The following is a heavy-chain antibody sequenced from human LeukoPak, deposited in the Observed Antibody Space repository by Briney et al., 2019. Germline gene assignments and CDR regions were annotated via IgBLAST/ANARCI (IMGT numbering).Heavy chain of an antibody. V-gene: IGHV1-69*06. Sequence: GASVNVSYKGSGGTFNSYAISWVRQAPGQGREWMGGIIPIFGTANYAQKFQGRVTITADKSTSTAYMELSSLRSEDTAVYYCARDLADDAFDIWGQGTMVTVSS. J-gene: IGHJ3*02. CDR1: GGTFNSYA. CDR3: ARDLADDAFDI. CDR2: IIPIFGTA.